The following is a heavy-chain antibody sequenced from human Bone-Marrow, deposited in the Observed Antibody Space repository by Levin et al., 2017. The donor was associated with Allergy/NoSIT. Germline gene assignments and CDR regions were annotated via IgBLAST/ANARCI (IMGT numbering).Heavy chain of an antibody. Sequence: VGSLRLSCAASGFTFRHYTMNWVRQAPGKGLEWVSCITSSGDSTYYADSVKGRFTISRDNAKNSLYLQLNRLRDEDTAMYYCARDPARGYYDSSGYSGDHWGQGTLVTVSS. J-gene: IGHJ4*02. CDR1: GFTFRHYT. CDR2: ITSSGDST. V-gene: IGHV3-48*02. CDR3: ARDPARGYYDSSGYSGDH. D-gene: IGHD3-22*01.